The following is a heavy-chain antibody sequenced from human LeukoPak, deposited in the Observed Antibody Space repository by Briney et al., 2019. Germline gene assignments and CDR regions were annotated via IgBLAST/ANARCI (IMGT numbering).Heavy chain of an antibody. CDR3: AKGGYYFDY. V-gene: IGHV3-30*02. CDR2: IRFDGSNR. J-gene: IGHJ4*02. Sequence: GGSLRLSCAASGLTFSTFVMHWVRQAPGKGLEWVAFIRFDGSNRYYAESLKGRFTISRDNSKNTLYLQMNSLRAEDTAIYFCAKGGYYFDYCGQGALVIVSS. CDR1: GLTFSTFV.